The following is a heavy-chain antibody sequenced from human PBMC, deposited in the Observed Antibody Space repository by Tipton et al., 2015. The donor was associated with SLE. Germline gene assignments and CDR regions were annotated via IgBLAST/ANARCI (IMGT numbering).Heavy chain of an antibody. V-gene: IGHV3-48*03. CDR3: TTVSSGWYYFDY. J-gene: IGHJ4*02. CDR1: GFTFSSYE. D-gene: IGHD6-19*01. Sequence: SLRLSCAASGFTFSSYEMNWVRQAPGKGLEWVSYISSSGSTIYYADSVKGRFTISRDNAKNSLYLQMNSLKTEDTAVYYCTTVSSGWYYFDYWGQGTLVTVSS. CDR2: ISSSGSTI.